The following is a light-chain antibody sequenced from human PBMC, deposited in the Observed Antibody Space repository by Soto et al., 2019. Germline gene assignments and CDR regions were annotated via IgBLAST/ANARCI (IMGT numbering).Light chain of an antibody. Sequence: DIQMTQSPSSVSAAVGDRVAITCRASQGINKWLAWYQQKPGKAPQLLISAASTLRSGVPSRFSGSGSGTDFILTISNLQPAHFATYFCQQANSFPLTIGGGTKLDSK. CDR3: QQANSFPLT. CDR2: AAS. CDR1: QGINKW. J-gene: IGKJ4*01. V-gene: IGKV1-12*01.